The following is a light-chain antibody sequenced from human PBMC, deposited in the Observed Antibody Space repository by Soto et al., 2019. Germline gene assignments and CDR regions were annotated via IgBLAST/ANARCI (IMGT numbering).Light chain of an antibody. CDR3: QKYGNFWT. J-gene: IGKJ1*01. Sequence: TVLTQSPGTLSLSPGERATLSCSASQNGSSYLLVWHQQPPGPAPRLLIYVASRNATGIHDRFSGSASGTDFILTIRRLEPDDFAEYYCQKYGNFWTFGQGTKVDIK. CDR1: QNGSSYL. CDR2: VAS. V-gene: IGKV3-20*01.